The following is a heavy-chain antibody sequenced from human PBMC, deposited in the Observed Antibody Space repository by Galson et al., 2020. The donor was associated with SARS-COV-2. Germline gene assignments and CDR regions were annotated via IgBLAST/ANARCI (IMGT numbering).Heavy chain of an antibody. D-gene: IGHD3-10*01. CDR3: ARDGSLLWFGPERWFDP. Sequence: SGPTLVKPTQTLTLTCTFSGFSLSTSGVGVGWIRQPPGKALEWLALIYWNDDKRYSPSLKSRLTITKDTSKNQVVLTMTNMDPVDTATYYCARDGSLLWFGPERWFDPWGQGTLVTVSS. CDR2: IYWNDDK. J-gene: IGHJ5*02. CDR1: GFSLSTSGVG. V-gene: IGHV2-5*01.